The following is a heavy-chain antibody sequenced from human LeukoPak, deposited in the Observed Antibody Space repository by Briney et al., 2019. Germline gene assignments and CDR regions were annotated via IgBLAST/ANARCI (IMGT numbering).Heavy chain of an antibody. CDR2: INPDGRDT. V-gene: IGHV3-7*01. J-gene: IGHJ1*01. CDR1: GFTFNRCW. D-gene: IGHD2-15*01. Sequence: GGSLRLSCVVSGFTFNRCWMNWVRQAPGKGLEWVAHINPDGRDTYYVDSVKGRFTISRDNAQNSMYLQMNSLRVEDTAVYYGTSWVDRTADYFKGWGQGTLATVP. CDR3: TSWVDRTADYFKG.